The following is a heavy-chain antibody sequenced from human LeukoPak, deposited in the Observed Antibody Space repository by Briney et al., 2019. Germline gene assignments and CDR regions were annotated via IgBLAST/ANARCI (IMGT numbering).Heavy chain of an antibody. D-gene: IGHD4-11*01. CDR1: GGTFSSYA. V-gene: IGHV1-69*01. Sequence: ASVKVSCKASGGTFSSYAISWVRQAPGQGLEWMGGIIPIFGTANYAQKFQGRVTITADESTSTAYMELSSLRSEDTAVYYCARDRTAPVTINYYYYYGMDVWGQGTTVAVSS. CDR2: IIPIFGTA. J-gene: IGHJ6*02. CDR3: ARDRTAPVTINYYYYYGMDV.